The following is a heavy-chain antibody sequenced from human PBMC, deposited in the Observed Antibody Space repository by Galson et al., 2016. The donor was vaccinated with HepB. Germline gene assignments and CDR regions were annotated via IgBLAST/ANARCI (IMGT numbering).Heavy chain of an antibody. V-gene: IGHV6-1*01. D-gene: IGHD4-23*01. CDR1: GDSVSSNSAA. CDR2: TYXXXKXXX. Sequence: CAISGDSVSSNSAAWNWIRQSPSRGLEWXXXTYXXXKXXXDYAXXVRGRITINPDTSKNQLSLQLGSVTPEDTAVYYCARDFHDYGGHSVRYFDLWGRGTLVTVSS. J-gene: IGHJ2*01. CDR3: ARDFHDYGGHSVRYFDL.